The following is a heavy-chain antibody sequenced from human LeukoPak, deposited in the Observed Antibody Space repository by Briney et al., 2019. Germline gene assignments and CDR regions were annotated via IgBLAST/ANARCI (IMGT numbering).Heavy chain of an antibody. V-gene: IGHV3-7*01. D-gene: IGHD2-15*01. Sequence: PGGSLRLSCAASGFTFSSYGMSWVRQAPGKGLEWVANIKQDGSEKYYVDSVKGRFTISRDNAKNSLYRQMNSLRAEDTAVYYCARDQYCSGGSCYSDAFDIRGQGTMVTVSS. J-gene: IGHJ3*02. CDR2: IKQDGSEK. CDR3: ARDQYCSGGSCYSDAFDI. CDR1: GFTFSSYG.